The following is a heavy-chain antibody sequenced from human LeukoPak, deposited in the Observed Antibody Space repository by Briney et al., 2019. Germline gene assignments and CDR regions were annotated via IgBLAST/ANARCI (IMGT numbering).Heavy chain of an antibody. CDR3: AKEGALVVVAATHFDY. Sequence: GGSLRLSCAASGFTFSSYAMSWVRQAPGKGLEWVSALRGSGGSTYYADSVKGRFTISRDNSKNTLYLQMNSLRAEDTAVYYCAKEGALVVVAATHFDYWGQGTLVTVSS. D-gene: IGHD2-15*01. CDR2: LRGSGGST. CDR1: GFTFSSYA. V-gene: IGHV3-23*01. J-gene: IGHJ4*02.